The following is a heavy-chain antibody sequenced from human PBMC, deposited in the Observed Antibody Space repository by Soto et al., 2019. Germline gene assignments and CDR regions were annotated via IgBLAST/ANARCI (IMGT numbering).Heavy chain of an antibody. J-gene: IGHJ5*01. Sequence: SLRLSCAASGFTFINSWMHWVRQAPGKGLVWVSRINTDGSSTTYADSVKGRFTISRDNAKNTLYLQMNSLRAEDTAVYYCARGGGGYSSTWYDSWGQGTLVTVSS. CDR1: GFTFINSW. V-gene: IGHV3-74*01. D-gene: IGHD6-13*01. CDR2: INTDGSST. CDR3: ARGGGGYSSTWYDS.